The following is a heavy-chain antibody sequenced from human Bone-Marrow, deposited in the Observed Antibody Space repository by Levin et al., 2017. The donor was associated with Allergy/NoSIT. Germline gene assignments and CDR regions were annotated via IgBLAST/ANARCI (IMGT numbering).Heavy chain of an antibody. Sequence: PGGSLRLSCAASGFTFDHYAMHWVRQAPGKGLEWVSGINWDGAIVGYTDSVKGRFTISRDNAKNSLHLQMSSLRAEDTALYFCASAARFDGRYKMELDYWGQGTLVTVSS. CDR1: GFTFDHYA. CDR3: ASAARFDGRYKMELDY. J-gene: IGHJ4*02. D-gene: IGHD1-14*01. V-gene: IGHV3-9*01. CDR2: INWDGAIV.